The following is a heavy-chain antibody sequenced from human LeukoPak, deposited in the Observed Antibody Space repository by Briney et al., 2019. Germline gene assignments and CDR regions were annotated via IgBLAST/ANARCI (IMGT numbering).Heavy chain of an antibody. CDR2: IWYDGSNK. J-gene: IGHJ4*02. Sequence: PGRSLRFSCAASGFTFSSYGMHWVRKAPGKGLEWLAVIWYDGSNKYYADSVKGRFTISRDNSKNTLYLQMNSLRAEDTAVYYCARDIAAAGRVLDYWGQGTLVTVSS. CDR1: GFTFSSYG. CDR3: ARDIAAAGRVLDY. V-gene: IGHV3-33*01. D-gene: IGHD6-13*01.